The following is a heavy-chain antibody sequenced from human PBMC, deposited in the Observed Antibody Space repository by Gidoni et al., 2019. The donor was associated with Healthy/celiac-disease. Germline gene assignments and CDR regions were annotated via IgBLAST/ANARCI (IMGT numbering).Heavy chain of an antibody. V-gene: IGHV4-38-2*02. J-gene: IGHJ4*02. CDR1: GYSLSRGYY. CDR2: IYHSGSP. D-gene: IGHD6-19*01. CDR3: ARDYWVAGTDY. Sequence: QVQLQESGPGLVTPSDPLSLTCTVSGYSLSRGYYWGWIRTPPGKGLEWIGSIYHSGSPYYNPSLKSRVTISVDTSKNQFSLKLSSVTAADTAVYYCARDYWVAGTDYWGQGTLVTVSS.